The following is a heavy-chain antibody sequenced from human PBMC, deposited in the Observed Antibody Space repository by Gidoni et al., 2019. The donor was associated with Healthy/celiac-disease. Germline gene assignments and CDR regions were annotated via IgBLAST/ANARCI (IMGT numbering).Heavy chain of an antibody. CDR1: GDTFSSYA. Sequence: QVQLVPSGADVKTPGSSVNVSCNASGDTFSSYAISLVLQAPGQGLEWMGGIIPIFGTENYEQKCQGRVTITADESTSTAYMELSSLRSEDTAVYYCARILSGSYSYWGQGTLVTVSS. CDR3: ARILSGSYSY. V-gene: IGHV1-69*01. D-gene: IGHD1-26*01. CDR2: IIPIFGTE. J-gene: IGHJ4*02.